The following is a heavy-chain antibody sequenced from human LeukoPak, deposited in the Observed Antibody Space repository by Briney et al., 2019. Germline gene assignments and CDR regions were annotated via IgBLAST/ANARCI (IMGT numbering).Heavy chain of an antibody. CDR3: ARASGDFDWLLPFDY. J-gene: IGHJ4*02. Sequence: SETLSLTCAVYGGSFSGYYWSWIRQPPGKGLEWIGYIYYSGSTYYNPSLKSRVTISVDTSKNQFSLKLSSVTAADTAVYYCARASGDFDWLLPFDYWGQGTLVTVSS. CDR1: GGSFSGYY. V-gene: IGHV4-30-4*01. CDR2: IYYSGST. D-gene: IGHD3-9*01.